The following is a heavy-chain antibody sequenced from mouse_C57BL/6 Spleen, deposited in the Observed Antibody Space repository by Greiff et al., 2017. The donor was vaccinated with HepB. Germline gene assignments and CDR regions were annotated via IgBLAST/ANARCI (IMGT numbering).Heavy chain of an antibody. V-gene: IGHV1-42*01. CDR2: INPSTGGT. CDR1: GYSFTGYY. J-gene: IGHJ4*01. Sequence: VQLQQSGPELVKPGASVKISCKASGYSFTGYYMNWVKQSPEKSLEWIGEINPSTGGTTYNQKFKAKATLTVDKSSSTAYMQLSSLTYEDSAVYYCAIDYDSYYAMDYWGQGTSVTVSS. CDR3: AIDYDSYYAMDY. D-gene: IGHD2-4*01.